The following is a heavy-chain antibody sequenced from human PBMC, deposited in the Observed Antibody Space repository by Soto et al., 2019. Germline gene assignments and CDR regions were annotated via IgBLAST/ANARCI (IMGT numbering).Heavy chain of an antibody. Sequence: ASVKVSCKASGGTFDSNTFNWVRQAPGQGLEWMGRIIPILGITNYAQKFQGRVTITADKPTSTAHMELSGLGSEDTAVYYCARAAGLEWELPIDDRGQETVVTVSS. CDR3: ARAAGLEWELPIDD. J-gene: IGHJ4*02. D-gene: IGHD1-26*01. V-gene: IGHV1-69*02. CDR2: IIPILGIT. CDR1: GGTFDSNT.